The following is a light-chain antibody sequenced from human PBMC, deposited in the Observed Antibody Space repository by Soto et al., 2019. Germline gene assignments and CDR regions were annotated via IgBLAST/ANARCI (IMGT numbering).Light chain of an antibody. Sequence: QDVVTQEPSLTVSPGGTVTLTCGSSTGAVTSGHYPYWFQQKPGQAPRTLIYDTSNKHSWTPARFSRSLLGGKPALTLSGALPEDEQQYYCSLSYRGALPVVFGGGTQLTVL. CDR2: DTS. J-gene: IGLJ2*01. CDR3: SLSYRGALPVV. CDR1: TGAVTSGHY. V-gene: IGLV7-46*01.